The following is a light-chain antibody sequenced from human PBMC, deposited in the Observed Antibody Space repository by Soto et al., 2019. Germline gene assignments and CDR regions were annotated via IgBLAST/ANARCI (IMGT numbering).Light chain of an antibody. CDR1: QSVSNNY. J-gene: IGKJ5*01. Sequence: EIVLTQSPGTLSLSPGERATLSCRASQSVSNNYLAWYQQKPGQAPRLLIYGASNRATGTPDRFSGSGSGTDFTLTISRLEPEDFAVYYCQHYNSSPPITFGQGTRLEIK. CDR3: QHYNSSPPIT. V-gene: IGKV3-20*01. CDR2: GAS.